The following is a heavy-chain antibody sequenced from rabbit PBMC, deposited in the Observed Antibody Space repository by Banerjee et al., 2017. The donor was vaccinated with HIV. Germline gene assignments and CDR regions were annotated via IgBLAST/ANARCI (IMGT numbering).Heavy chain of an antibody. V-gene: IGHV1S40*01. J-gene: IGHJ6*01. CDR2: IYAGSSGST. CDR3: ARRKEYVGYDGYGYALYYAMDL. CDR1: GFSFSSNYY. Sequence: QSLEESGGDLVKPGASLTLTCTASGFSFSSNYYMCWVRQAPGKGLEWIACIYAGSSGSTYYASWAKGRFTISKTSSTTVTLQMTSLTAADTATYFCARRKEYVGYDGYGYALYYAMDLWGPGTLVTVS. D-gene: IGHD6-1*01.